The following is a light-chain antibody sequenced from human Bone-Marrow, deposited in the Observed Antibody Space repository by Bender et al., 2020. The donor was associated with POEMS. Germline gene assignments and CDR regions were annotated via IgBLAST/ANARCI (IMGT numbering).Light chain of an antibody. CDR1: NLETKS. Sequence: SYELTQPPSVSVAPGQTASITCGGDNLETKSVHWYQRKPGQAPVLVVYDDSDRPLGIPERFSGSNSGNTATLTISGVEAGDEADYYCQVWDSGAAIFGGGTELTVL. V-gene: IGLV3-21*02. CDR3: QVWDSGAAI. J-gene: IGLJ2*01. CDR2: DDS.